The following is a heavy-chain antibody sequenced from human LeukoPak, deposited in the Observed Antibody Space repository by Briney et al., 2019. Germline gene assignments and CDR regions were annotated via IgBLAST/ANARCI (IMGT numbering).Heavy chain of an antibody. Sequence: SQTLSLTCAISGDSVSSNSAAWNWLRQSPSRGLEWLGRTYYRSKWYNDYAVSVKSRITINPGTSKNQFSLQLNSVTHEDTAVYYCARDLRYCSGGSCYGGDFDYWGQGTLVTVSS. V-gene: IGHV6-1*01. D-gene: IGHD2-15*01. CDR1: GDSVSSNSAA. CDR2: TYYRSKWYN. CDR3: ARDLRYCSGGSCYGGDFDY. J-gene: IGHJ4*02.